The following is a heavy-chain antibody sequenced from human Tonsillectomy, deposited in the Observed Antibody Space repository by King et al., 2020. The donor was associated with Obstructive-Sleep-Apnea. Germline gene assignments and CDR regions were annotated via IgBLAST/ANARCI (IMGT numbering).Heavy chain of an antibody. D-gene: IGHD3-22*01. CDR2: IYPGDSDT. V-gene: IGHV5-51*01. CDR3: ARSLINYYDSSGYYPGAFDI. CDR1: GYSFTSYW. Sequence: VQLVESGAEVKKPGESLKISCKGSGYSFTSYWNGWVRQMPGKGLEWMGIIYPGDSDTRYSPSFQGQVTISADKSISTAYLQWSSLKASDTAMYYCARSLINYYDSSGYYPGAFDIWGQGTMVTVSS. J-gene: IGHJ3*02.